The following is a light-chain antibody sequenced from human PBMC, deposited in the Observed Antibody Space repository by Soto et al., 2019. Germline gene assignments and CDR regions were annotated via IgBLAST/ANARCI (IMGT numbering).Light chain of an antibody. CDR1: RSVSSSY. V-gene: IGKV3-20*01. Sequence: EIVLTQSPGTLSSSPGERATLSCRASRSVSSSYLAWYQQKPGQAPRLLIYGASSRATGIPDRFSGSGSGTDFTLTISRLEPEDFAVYYCQQYGSSPLFTFGPGTKVDIK. CDR3: QQYGSSPLFT. J-gene: IGKJ3*01. CDR2: GAS.